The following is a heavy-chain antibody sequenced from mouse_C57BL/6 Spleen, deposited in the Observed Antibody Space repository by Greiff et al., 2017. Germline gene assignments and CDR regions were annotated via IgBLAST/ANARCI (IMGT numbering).Heavy chain of an antibody. CDR3: GGGLRWYFDV. CDR1: GYTFTSYW. D-gene: IGHD2-4*01. V-gene: IGHV1-55*01. Sequence: QVQLQQPGAELVKPGASVKMSCKASGYTFTSYWITWVKQRPGQGLEWIGDIYPGSGSTNYNEKFKSKATLTVDTSSSNAYMQLSSLTSEDSSVYYGGGGLRWYFDVWGTGTTVTGSS. J-gene: IGHJ1*03. CDR2: IYPGSGST.